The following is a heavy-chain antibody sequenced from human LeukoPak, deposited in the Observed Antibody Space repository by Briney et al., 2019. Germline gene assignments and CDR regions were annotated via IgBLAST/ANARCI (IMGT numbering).Heavy chain of an antibody. D-gene: IGHD3-10*01. CDR2: IYYSGST. J-gene: IGHJ3*02. V-gene: IGHV4-61*01. CDR1: GGSISSSSYY. CDR3: ARAPGGYGSGSRGAFDI. Sequence: SETLSLTCTVSGGSISSSSYYWNWIRQPPGKGLEWIGYIYYSGSTNYNPSLKSRVTISVDTSKNQFSLKLSSVTAADTAVYYCARAPGGYGSGSRGAFDIWGQGTIVTVSS.